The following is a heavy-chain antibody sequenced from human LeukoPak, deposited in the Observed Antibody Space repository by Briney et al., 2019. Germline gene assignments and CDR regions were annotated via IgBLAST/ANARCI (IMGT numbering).Heavy chain of an antibody. Sequence: SETLSLTCTVSGGSISSYYWSWIRQPPGKGLEGIGYIYTSGSTNYNPSLKSRVTISVDTSKNQFSLKLSSLTAADTAVYYCARLRAQYSSSFWAFDIWGQGTMVTVSA. D-gene: IGHD6-6*01. CDR3: ARLRAQYSSSFWAFDI. V-gene: IGHV4-4*09. CDR2: IYTSGST. CDR1: GGSISSYY. J-gene: IGHJ3*02.